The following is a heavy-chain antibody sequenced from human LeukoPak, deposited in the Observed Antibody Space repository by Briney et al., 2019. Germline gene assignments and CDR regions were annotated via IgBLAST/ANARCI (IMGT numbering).Heavy chain of an antibody. D-gene: IGHD1/OR15-1a*01. J-gene: IGHJ6*02. CDR3: ARQKWEQQGRDYYFNGLDA. CDR1: IGSISSSKW. CDR2: IYLYGTT. V-gene: IGHV4-4*02. Sequence: SETLSLTCSVSIGSISSSKWWSWVRQSPVKGLEWIGAIYLYGTTNYNPSFTSRVTMSVNRSRNQFSLKLTSVTAADTAVYYCARQKWEQQGRDYYFNGLDAWGPGTTVIVSS.